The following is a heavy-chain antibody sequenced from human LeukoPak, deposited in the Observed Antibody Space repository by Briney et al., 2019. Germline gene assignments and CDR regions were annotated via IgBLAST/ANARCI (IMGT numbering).Heavy chain of an antibody. CDR3: AKAPSHDYYFDY. D-gene: IGHD1-1*01. CDR1: GFTFSSYG. CDR2: ISGSGGST. J-gene: IGHJ4*02. V-gene: IGHV3-23*01. Sequence: PGGSLRLSCAASGFTFSSYGMSWVRQAPGKGLEWVSAISGSGGSTYYADSVKGRFTISRDNSKNTLYLQMNSLRAEDTAVYYCAKAPSHDYYFDYWRQGTLVTVSS.